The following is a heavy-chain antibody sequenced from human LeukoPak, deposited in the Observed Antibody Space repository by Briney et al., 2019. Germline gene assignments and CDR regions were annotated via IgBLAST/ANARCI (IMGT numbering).Heavy chain of an antibody. CDR1: GFPFSSYW. Sequence: GGSLRLSCAASGFPFSSYWMSWVRQAPGKGLEWLANIKQDGSEKYYVDSVKGRFTISRDNAKNSLYLQMNSLRVEDTAVYYCARHLVEGYTRKWFDPWGQGTLVTVSS. CDR2: IKQDGSEK. V-gene: IGHV3-7*01. D-gene: IGHD5-12*01. CDR3: ARHLVEGYTRKWFDP. J-gene: IGHJ5*02.